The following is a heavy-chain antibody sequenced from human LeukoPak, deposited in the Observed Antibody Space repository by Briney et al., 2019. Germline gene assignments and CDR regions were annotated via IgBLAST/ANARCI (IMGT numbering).Heavy chain of an antibody. CDR3: ARTHSSNWQTFEN. D-gene: IGHD6-13*01. Sequence: PSETLSLTCTVSGGSISSSSYYWGWIRQLPGKGLEWIGSIYYSGSTYYNPSLKSRVTISVDTSKNQFSLKLTSVTAADTAVYYCARTHSSNWQTFENWGQGTLVTVSS. CDR1: GGSISSSSYY. V-gene: IGHV4-39*01. J-gene: IGHJ4*02. CDR2: IYYSGST.